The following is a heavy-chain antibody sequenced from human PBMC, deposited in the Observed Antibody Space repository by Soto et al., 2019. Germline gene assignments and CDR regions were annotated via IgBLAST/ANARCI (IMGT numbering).Heavy chain of an antibody. CDR3: ARDVYTGYDSYYYYYMDV. CDR2: IGRVSSHI. V-gene: IGHV3-21*01. CDR1: GFTFSSYS. J-gene: IGHJ6*03. Sequence: EVQLVESGGGLVRPGGSLRLSCAASGFTFSSYSINWVRQAPGKGLEWVSSIGRVSSHIYYADSVKGRFTVSRDNAKNSLYLQMNNLRVEDTAVYYYARDVYTGYDSYYYYYMDVWGKGTTVTVSS. D-gene: IGHD5-12*01.